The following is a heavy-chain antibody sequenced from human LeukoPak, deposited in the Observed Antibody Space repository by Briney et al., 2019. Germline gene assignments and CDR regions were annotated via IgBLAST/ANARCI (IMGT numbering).Heavy chain of an antibody. CDR3: AKQGVYYYDSSGSYFDY. Sequence: GGSLRLSCAASGFSFSNSGMHWVRQALGKGLEWVAVIPHDGSNKYYADSVKGRFTISRDNSKNTLYLQLNSLRAEDTAVYYCAKQGVYYYDSSGSYFDYWGQGTLVTVSS. V-gene: IGHV3-30*18. CDR1: GFSFSNSG. D-gene: IGHD3-22*01. J-gene: IGHJ4*02. CDR2: IPHDGSNK.